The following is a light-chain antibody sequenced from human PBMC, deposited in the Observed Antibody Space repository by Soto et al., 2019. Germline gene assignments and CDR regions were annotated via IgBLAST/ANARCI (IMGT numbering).Light chain of an antibody. CDR1: QTVSSTY. V-gene: IGKV3-20*01. CDR3: QHFGSSPYT. J-gene: IGKJ2*01. Sequence: EVVLTQSPGTLSLSPGERATVSCRASQTVSSTYLAWYRHKPGQAPSLLIFGASSRATGIPDRFSGSVSGTAFNLTISRLEPEDFAVYYCQHFGSSPYTFGQGTKLEIK. CDR2: GAS.